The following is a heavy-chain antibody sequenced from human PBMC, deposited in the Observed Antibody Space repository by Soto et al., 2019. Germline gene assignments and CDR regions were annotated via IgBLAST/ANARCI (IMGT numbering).Heavy chain of an antibody. CDR1: GFTFSSYA. Sequence: GGSLRLSCAASGFTFSSYAMHWVRQAPGKGLEWVAVISYDGSNKYYADSVKGRFTISRDNSKNTLYLQMNSLRAEDTAVYYCARESRDGYNDAFDIWGQGTMVTVSS. D-gene: IGHD5-12*01. V-gene: IGHV3-30-3*01. CDR3: ARESRDGYNDAFDI. CDR2: ISYDGSNK. J-gene: IGHJ3*02.